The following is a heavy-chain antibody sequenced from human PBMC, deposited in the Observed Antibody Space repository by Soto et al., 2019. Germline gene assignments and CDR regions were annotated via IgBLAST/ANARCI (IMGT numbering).Heavy chain of an antibody. J-gene: IGHJ6*02. V-gene: IGHV4-59*01. D-gene: IGHD3-9*01. CDR3: ARFLALYYDTLTGYYTPNGMDV. CDR1: SGSISSNY. CDR2: IYYRGST. Sequence: SETLSLTCTVSSGSISSNYWSWIRQPPEKGLKRIGYIYYRGSTNYNPSLKSRVTISVDTSKNQFSLKLSSVTAADTAVYYCARFLALYYDTLTGYYTPNGMDVWGQGTTVTVS.